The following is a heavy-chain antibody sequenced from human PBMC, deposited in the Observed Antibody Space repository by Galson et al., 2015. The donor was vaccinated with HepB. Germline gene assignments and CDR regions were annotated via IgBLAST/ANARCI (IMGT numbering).Heavy chain of an antibody. Sequence: SLRLSCAASGFTFSSYGMHWVRQAPGKGLEWVAVIWYDESIKYYADSVKGRFTISRDNSKNTLYLQMNSLRAEDTAVYYCARERWVGGLLDGFDVWGQGTMVTVSS. CDR3: ARERWVGGLLDGFDV. J-gene: IGHJ3*01. V-gene: IGHV3-33*01. CDR1: GFTFSSYG. CDR2: IWYDESIK. D-gene: IGHD1-26*01.